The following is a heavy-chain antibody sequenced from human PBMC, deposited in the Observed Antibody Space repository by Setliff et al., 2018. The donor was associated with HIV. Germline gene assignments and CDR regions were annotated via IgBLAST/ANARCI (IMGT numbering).Heavy chain of an antibody. D-gene: IGHD1-26*01. CDR2: IIPILGVP. J-gene: IGHJ4*02. CDR3: ARDRYSGSSTDY. CDR1: GGPFTSSN. V-gene: IGHV1-69*04. Sequence: SVKVSCKASGGPFTSSNIGWVRQAPGQGLEWMGRIIPILGVPRYAQKFQGRVTITADKSTSTSYMHLSSLRAEDTAVYYCARDRYSGSSTDYWGQGTLVTVSS.